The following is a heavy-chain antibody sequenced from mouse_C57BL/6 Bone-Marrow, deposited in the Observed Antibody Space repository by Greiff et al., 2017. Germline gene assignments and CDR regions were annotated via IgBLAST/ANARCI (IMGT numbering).Heavy chain of an antibody. V-gene: IGHV1-54*01. Sequence: VQLQQSGAELVRPGTSVKVSCKASGYAFTNYLIEWVKQRPGQGLEWIGVIYPGSGGTNYNEKFKGKATLTADKSSSTAYMQLSSLTSEDSAVYFGARGWVYDYEDYFGYWGQGTTLTVAS. CDR2: IYPGSGGT. D-gene: IGHD2-4*01. CDR1: GYAFTNYL. CDR3: ARGWVYDYEDYFGY. J-gene: IGHJ2*01.